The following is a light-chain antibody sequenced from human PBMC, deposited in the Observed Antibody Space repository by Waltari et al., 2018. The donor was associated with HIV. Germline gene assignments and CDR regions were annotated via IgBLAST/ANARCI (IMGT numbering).Light chain of an antibody. CDR1: SGDGHNYNY. J-gene: IGLJ3*02. CDR3: SSYTSLTTLV. CDR2: EVT. Sequence: QSALTQPASLSGSPGQSITFSCPGSSGDGHNYNYVSWYQQHPGKAPKLIIYEVTKRPAGVSIRFSGSKSRNTASLTISGLQPDDEAHYYCSSYTSLTTLVFGGGTKVTVL. V-gene: IGLV2-14*01.